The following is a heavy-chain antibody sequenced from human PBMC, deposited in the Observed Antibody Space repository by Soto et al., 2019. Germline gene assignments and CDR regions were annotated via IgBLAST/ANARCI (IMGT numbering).Heavy chain of an antibody. CDR3: ARDGRAADYFDY. CDR1: GGSISSGGYY. V-gene: IGHV4-31*03. CDR2: IYYSGST. J-gene: IGHJ4*02. Sequence: SETLSLTCTVSGGSISSGGYYWSWIRQHPGKGLEWIGYIYYSGSTYYNPSLKSRVTISVDTSKNQFSLKLSSVTAADTAVYYCARDGRAADYFDYWGQGTLVTVSS.